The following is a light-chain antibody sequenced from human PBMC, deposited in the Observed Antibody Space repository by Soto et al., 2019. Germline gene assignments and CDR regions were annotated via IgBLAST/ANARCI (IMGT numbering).Light chain of an antibody. CDR1: QSVSNK. V-gene: IGKV3D-15*01. Sequence: EIVMTQSPATLSVSPGERATLSCRASQSVSNKLAWYQQKPGQAPRLLIYDASNRATGIPARFSGSGSGTDFTLTISRLEPEDFALYYCQQYGNSPPLTFGGGTKVDIK. J-gene: IGKJ4*01. CDR2: DAS. CDR3: QQYGNSPPLT.